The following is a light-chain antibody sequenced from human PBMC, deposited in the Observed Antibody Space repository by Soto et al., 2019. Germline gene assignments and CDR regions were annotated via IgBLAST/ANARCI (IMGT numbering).Light chain of an antibody. CDR1: QNIYSN. CDR3: PQYHNLWA. J-gene: IGKJ1*01. V-gene: IGKV3-15*01. CDR2: RAS. Sequence: IALTQSPATVSVSPGDRVTLSCWASQNIYSNLGWYQQRPGQAPRLIIYRASARPTGIPARFSGSGSGTEFTLTISSMQSEDFATYYCPQYHNLWAFGRGTKVDIK.